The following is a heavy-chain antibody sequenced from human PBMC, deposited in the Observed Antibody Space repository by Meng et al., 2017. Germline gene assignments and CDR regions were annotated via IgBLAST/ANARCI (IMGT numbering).Heavy chain of an antibody. CDR1: GYTFTAYY. J-gene: IGHJ5*02. CDR3: ATDLYRDWFDP. D-gene: IGHD1-26*01. CDR2: VDPEDGET. Sequence: EVQPVQSGAKGKKPGATLKISCKVSGYTFTAYYMQWVQQAPGKGLEWMGLVDPEDGETIYAEKFQGRVTITADTSTDTAYMELSSLRSEDTAVYYCATDLYRDWFDPWGQGTLVTVSS. V-gene: IGHV1-69-2*01.